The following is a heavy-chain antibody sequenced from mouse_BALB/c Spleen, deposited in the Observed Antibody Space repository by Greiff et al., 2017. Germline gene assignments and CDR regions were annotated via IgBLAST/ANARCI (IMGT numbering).Heavy chain of an antibody. V-gene: IGHV14-1*02. CDR1: GFNIKDYY. Sequence: VQLKQSGAELVRPGALVKLSCKASGFNIKDYYMHWVKQRPEQGLEWIGWIDPENGNTIYDPKFQGKASITADTSSNTAYLQLSSLTSEDTAVYYCASYYGNYEDYWGQGTTLTVSS. J-gene: IGHJ2*01. D-gene: IGHD2-10*01. CDR2: IDPENGNT. CDR3: ASYYGNYEDY.